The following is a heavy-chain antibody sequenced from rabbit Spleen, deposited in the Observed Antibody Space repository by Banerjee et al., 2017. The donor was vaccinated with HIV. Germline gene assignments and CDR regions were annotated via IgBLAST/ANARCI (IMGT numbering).Heavy chain of an antibody. CDR3: ARDLVGVIGWNFCW. Sequence: QLEEPGGGLAKPKGSLTLTCKPSGSPLGIKDVMAWVRQAPGKGLEWIACINIVTGKPVYASWAKGRFTISKTSSTTVTLRMTSLTAADTATYFCARDLVGVIGWNFCWWGPGTLVTVS. J-gene: IGHJ4*01. CDR1: GSPLGIKDV. V-gene: IGHV1S45*01. CDR2: INIVTGKP. D-gene: IGHD1-1*01.